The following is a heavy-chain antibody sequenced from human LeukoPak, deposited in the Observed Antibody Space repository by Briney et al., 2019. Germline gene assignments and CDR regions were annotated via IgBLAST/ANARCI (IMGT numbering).Heavy chain of an antibody. J-gene: IGHJ4*02. CDR3: AKDFDRWSPGGTLFDY. V-gene: IGHV3-30*18. CDR1: GFTFSSYG. Sequence: PGRSLRLSCAASGFTFSSYGMHWVRQAPGKGLEWVAVISYDGSNKYYADSVKGRFTISRDNSKNTLYLQMNSLRAEDTAVYYCAKDFDRWSPGGTLFDYWGQGTLVTVSP. D-gene: IGHD4-23*01. CDR2: ISYDGSNK.